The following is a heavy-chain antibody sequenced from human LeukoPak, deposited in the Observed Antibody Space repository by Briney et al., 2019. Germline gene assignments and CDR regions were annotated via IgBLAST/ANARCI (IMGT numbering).Heavy chain of an antibody. CDR3: ARLSPYSSSWYGHYYYYYMDV. CDR1: GGSFSGYY. D-gene: IGHD6-13*01. Sequence: PSETLSLTCAVYGGSFSGYYWSWIRQPPGKGLEWIGEINHSGSTNYNPSLKSRVTISVDTSKNQFSLKLSSVTAADTAVYYCARLSPYSSSWYGHYYYYYMDVWGKGTTVTVSS. J-gene: IGHJ6*03. CDR2: INHSGST. V-gene: IGHV4-34*01.